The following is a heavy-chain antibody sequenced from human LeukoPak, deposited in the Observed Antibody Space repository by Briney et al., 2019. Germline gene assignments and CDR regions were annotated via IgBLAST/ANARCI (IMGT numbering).Heavy chain of an antibody. Sequence: PGGSLRLSCAASGFTFSSYWMSWVRQAPGKGLEWVANIKQDGSEKYYVDSVKGRFTISRDNAKNSLYLQINSLRAEDTAVYYCAREYRARTGSLDYWGQGTLVTVSS. D-gene: IGHD3/OR15-3a*01. V-gene: IGHV3-7*01. CDR2: IKQDGSEK. CDR1: GFTFSSYW. CDR3: AREYRARTGSLDY. J-gene: IGHJ4*02.